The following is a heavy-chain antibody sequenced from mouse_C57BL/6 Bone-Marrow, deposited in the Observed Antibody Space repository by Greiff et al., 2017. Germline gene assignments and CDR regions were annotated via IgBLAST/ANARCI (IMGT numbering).Heavy chain of an antibody. CDR3: AGGGGWLLHGG. V-gene: IGHV1-9*01. J-gene: IGHJ2*01. D-gene: IGHD2-3*01. Sequence: QVQLKESGAALMKPGASVKLSCKATGYTFTGYWIAWVKPRPGHGLEWIGEILPGSGSTNYNEKFKGKATFTADTSSNTAYMQLSSLTAEDSAICDCAGGGGWLLHGGWGQGTTLTVSS. CDR2: ILPGSGST. CDR1: GYTFTGYW.